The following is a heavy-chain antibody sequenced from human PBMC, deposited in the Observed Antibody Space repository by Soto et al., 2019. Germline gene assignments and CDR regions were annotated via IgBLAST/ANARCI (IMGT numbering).Heavy chain of an antibody. V-gene: IGHV3-33*01. Sequence: GGSLRLSCAASGFTFSSYGMHWVRQAPGKGLEWVAVIWYDGSNKYYADSVKGRFTISRDNSKNTLYLQMNSLRAEDTAVYYCAREGDTAMEEYYYYYYMDVWGKGTTVTVSS. CDR1: GFTFSSYG. J-gene: IGHJ6*03. D-gene: IGHD5-18*01. CDR3: AREGDTAMEEYYYYYYMDV. CDR2: IWYDGSNK.